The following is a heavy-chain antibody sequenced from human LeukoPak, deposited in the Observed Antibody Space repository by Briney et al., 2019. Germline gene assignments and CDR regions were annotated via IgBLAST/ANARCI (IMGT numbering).Heavy chain of an antibody. Sequence: GRSLRLSCAASGFTFSSYAMHWVRQAPGKGLEWVAVISYDGSNKYYADSVKGRFTISRDNSKNTLYLQMNSLRAEDTAVYYCARGDYGDYDDGGYWGQGTLVTVSS. J-gene: IGHJ4*02. CDR1: GFTFSSYA. D-gene: IGHD4-17*01. CDR2: ISYDGSNK. CDR3: ARGDYGDYDDGGY. V-gene: IGHV3-30*04.